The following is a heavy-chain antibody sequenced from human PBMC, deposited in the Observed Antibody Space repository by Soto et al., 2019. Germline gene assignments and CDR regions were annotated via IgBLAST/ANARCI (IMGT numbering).Heavy chain of an antibody. CDR2: IYYSGST. J-gene: IGHJ4*02. Sequence: SETLSLTCTVSGGSISSYYWSWIRQPPGKGLEWIGYIYYSGSTNYSPSLKSRVTISVDTSKNQFSLKLSSVTAADTAVYYCARGGGYDSFDFWGQGSQVTVSS. D-gene: IGHD2-15*01. CDR3: ARGGGYDSFDF. CDR1: GGSISSYY. V-gene: IGHV4-59*01.